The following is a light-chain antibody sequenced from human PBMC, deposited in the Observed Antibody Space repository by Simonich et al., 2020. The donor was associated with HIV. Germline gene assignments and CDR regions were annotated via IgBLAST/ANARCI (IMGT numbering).Light chain of an antibody. CDR1: SWHISYI. CDR3: ETWDSNSWV. V-gene: IGLV4-60*03. CDR2: LEGSGSY. J-gene: IGLJ3*02. Sequence: QPVLTQSSSASSSLGTTVKLTCTLSSWHISYIIAWHQQQPGKAPRSLIKLEGSGSYNKGSGVPDRFSGSSSGADRYLTISNLQSEDEADYYCETWDSNSWVFGGGTKLTVL.